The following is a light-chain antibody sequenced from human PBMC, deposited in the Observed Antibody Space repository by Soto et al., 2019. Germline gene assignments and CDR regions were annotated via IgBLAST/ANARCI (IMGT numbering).Light chain of an antibody. CDR1: SSNIGSNT. J-gene: IGLJ2*01. V-gene: IGLV1-44*01. CDR2: SNT. Sequence: QLVLTQPPSASGAPGQRVVISCSGSSSNIGSNTVNWYQQLPGTAPKLLIYSNTQRPSGVPDRFSGSQSGTSASLAISGLQSEDEAHYYCSTWDDSLNGVVFGGGTKLTVL. CDR3: STWDDSLNGVV.